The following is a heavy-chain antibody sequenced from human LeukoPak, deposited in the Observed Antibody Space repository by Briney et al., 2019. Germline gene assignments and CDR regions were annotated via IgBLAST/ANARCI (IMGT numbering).Heavy chain of an antibody. CDR1: GVTFSSYA. CDR2: ISGSGGST. J-gene: IGHJ4*02. Sequence: GGSLRLSCAASGVTFSSYAMSWVRQAPGKGLEWVSAISGSGGSTYYADSVKGRFTISRDNSKNTLYLQMNSLRAEDTAVYYCAKDPYSGTYYDYWGQGTLVTVSS. D-gene: IGHD1-26*01. CDR3: AKDPYSGTYYDY. V-gene: IGHV3-23*01.